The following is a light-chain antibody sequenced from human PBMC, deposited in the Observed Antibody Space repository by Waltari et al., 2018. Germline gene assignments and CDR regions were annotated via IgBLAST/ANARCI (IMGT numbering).Light chain of an antibody. CDR2: AAS. Sequence: EIVMTQPPATLSVSPGERATVSCRASQSFNGNLAWYQHKQGQAPRLLLYAASTKATGTPGRFSGGGSGTEFTLTISSLQSEDFAIYYCQQYTEWPYTFGQGTKLEIK. CDR3: QQYTEWPYT. V-gene: IGKV3-15*01. J-gene: IGKJ2*01. CDR1: QSFNGN.